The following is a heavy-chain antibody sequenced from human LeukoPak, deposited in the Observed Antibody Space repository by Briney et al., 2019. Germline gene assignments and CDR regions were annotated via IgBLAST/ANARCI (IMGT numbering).Heavy chain of an antibody. CDR1: GGSFSGYY. D-gene: IGHD2-15*01. CDR2: INYSGNT. J-gene: IGHJ4*02. Sequence: SETLSLTCAVYGGSFSGYYWSWIRQPPGKGLEWIGYINYSGNTYYNPSLKSRVTISVDTSKNQFSLKLSSVTAADTAVYYCARRGGGCSGGYCYFLFDYWGQGTLVTVSS. CDR3: ARRGGGCSGGYCYFLFDY. V-gene: IGHV4-34*01.